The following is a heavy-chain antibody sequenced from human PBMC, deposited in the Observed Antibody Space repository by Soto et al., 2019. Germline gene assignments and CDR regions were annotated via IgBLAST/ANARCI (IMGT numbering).Heavy chain of an antibody. CDR1: GYSFTSYW. J-gene: IGHJ4*02. D-gene: IGHD6-13*01. CDR2: IYPGDSDT. Sequence: PGESLKISCKGSGYSFTSYWIGWVRQMPGKGLEWMGIIYPGDSDTRYSPSFQGQVTISADKSISIAYLQMNSLTTEDTAVYYCGRDRSFIPYWGPGTLVTVSS. CDR3: GRDRSFIPY. V-gene: IGHV5-51*01.